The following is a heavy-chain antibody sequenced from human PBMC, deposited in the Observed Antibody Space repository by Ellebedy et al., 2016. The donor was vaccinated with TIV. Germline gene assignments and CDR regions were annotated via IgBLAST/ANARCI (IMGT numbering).Heavy chain of an antibody. CDR2: ISTIT. CDR1: GFSFSTYS. J-gene: IGHJ4*02. D-gene: IGHD2-15*01. CDR3: SRGGGCGGGTCYYPDF. V-gene: IGHV3-21*01. Sequence: PGGSLRLSCAASGFSFSTYSMNWVRRAPGKGLEWVSSISTITNYADSVRGRFTISRDNAKNSLYLQMNSLRAEDTAVYYCSRGGGCGGGTCYYPDFWGQGTLVTVSS.